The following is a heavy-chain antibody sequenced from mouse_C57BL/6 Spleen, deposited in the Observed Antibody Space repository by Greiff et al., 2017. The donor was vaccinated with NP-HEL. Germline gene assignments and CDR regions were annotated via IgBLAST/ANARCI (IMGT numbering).Heavy chain of an antibody. CDR1: GYTFTDYE. V-gene: IGHV1-15*01. D-gene: IGHD1-1*01. Sequence: QVQLKQSGAELVRPGASVTLSCKASGYTFTDYEMHWVKQTPVHGLEWIGAIDPETGGTAYNQKFKGKAILTADKSSSTAYMELRSLTSEDSAVYYCTRFLYYYGSSYSAMDYWGQGTSVTVSS. CDR3: TRFLYYYGSSYSAMDY. CDR2: IDPETGGT. J-gene: IGHJ4*01.